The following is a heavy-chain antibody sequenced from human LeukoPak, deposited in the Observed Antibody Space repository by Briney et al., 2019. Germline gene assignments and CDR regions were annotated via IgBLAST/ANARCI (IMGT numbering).Heavy chain of an antibody. CDR2: ISSDESST. V-gene: IGHV3-74*01. Sequence: PGGPLRLSCAASGFTFSSYWMHWVRQAPGKGLVWVSRISSDESSTSYADSVKGRFTIPRDNAKSTLYLQMNSLRAEDTAVYYCAREGSGWYYFDYWGQGTLVTVSS. CDR3: AREGSGWYYFDY. J-gene: IGHJ4*02. D-gene: IGHD6-19*01. CDR1: GFTFSSYW.